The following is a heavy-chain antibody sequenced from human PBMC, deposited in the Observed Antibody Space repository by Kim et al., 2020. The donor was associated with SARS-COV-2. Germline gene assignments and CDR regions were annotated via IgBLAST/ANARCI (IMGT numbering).Heavy chain of an antibody. CDR1: GYPFTRYW. J-gene: IGHJ4*02. D-gene: IGHD4-17*01. CDR3: ARVDPYNDSGPPFFDY. Sequence: GESLKISCHGSGYPFTRYWITWVRQMPGKGLEWMGRIDPRDGYTTYNPSFQGHVTILVDSSVNTASLQWVSLKASDTAIYYCARVDPYNDSGPPFFDYWGQGTLVTVSS. CDR2: IDPRDGYT. V-gene: IGHV5-10-1*01.